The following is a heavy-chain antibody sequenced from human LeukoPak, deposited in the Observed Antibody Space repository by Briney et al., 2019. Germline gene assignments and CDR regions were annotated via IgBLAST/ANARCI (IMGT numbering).Heavy chain of an antibody. CDR2: ISWNSGSI. CDR3: AKARRPSSGWYVGTYYFDY. J-gene: IGHJ4*02. Sequence: GGSLRLSCAASGFTFDDYAMHWVRQAPGKGLEWVSGISWNSGSIGYADSVKGRFTISRDNAKNSLYLQMNSLRAEDTALYYCAKARRPSSGWYVGTYYFDYWGQGTLVTVSS. D-gene: IGHD6-19*01. CDR1: GFTFDDYA. V-gene: IGHV3-9*01.